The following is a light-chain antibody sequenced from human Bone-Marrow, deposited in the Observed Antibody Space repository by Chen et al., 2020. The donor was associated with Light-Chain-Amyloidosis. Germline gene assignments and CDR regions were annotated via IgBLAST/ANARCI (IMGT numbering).Light chain of an antibody. CDR1: QSVDNF. Sequence: EIVLTQSPATLSLSPGERATLSCRASQSVDNFLAWYQQKPGQAPRLLIYDASNRATGIPARFSGGGSGTDFTLTISSLEAEDFAVYYFQQRSWWPPSFGPGTKVEIK. V-gene: IGKV3-11*01. CDR3: QQRSWWPPS. CDR2: DAS. J-gene: IGKJ1*01.